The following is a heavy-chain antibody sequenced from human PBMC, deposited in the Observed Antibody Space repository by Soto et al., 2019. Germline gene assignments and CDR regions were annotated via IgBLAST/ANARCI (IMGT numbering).Heavy chain of an antibody. CDR1: GGTFSSYY. D-gene: IGHD2-21*02. V-gene: IGHV1-46*03. CDR3: ARGGHIAVVTASFDY. J-gene: IGHJ4*02. CDR2: INPSGGST. Sequence: ASVKVSCKASGGTFSSYYMHWVRQAPGQGLEWMGIINPSGGSTSYAQKFQGRVTMTRDTSTSTVYMELSSLRSADTAVYYCARGGHIAVVTASFDYWGQGTLVTVSS.